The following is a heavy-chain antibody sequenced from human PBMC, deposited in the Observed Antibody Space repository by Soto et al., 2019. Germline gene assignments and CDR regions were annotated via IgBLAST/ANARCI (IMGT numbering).Heavy chain of an antibody. J-gene: IGHJ4*02. CDR3: ASGPRIVVGKSFDY. CDR2: ISSDSTTT. Sequence: EVKLVESGGEMVQPGGSLRLSCAASGFTFSTFDMNWVRQAPGKGLEWLSSISSDSTTTYYADSVKGRFTISRDNLKDSLDLLMNNRMSEDTGIYYCASGPRIVVGKSFDYLGRGTVVTDSS. V-gene: IGHV3-48*03. CDR1: GFTFSTFD. D-gene: IGHD3-22*01.